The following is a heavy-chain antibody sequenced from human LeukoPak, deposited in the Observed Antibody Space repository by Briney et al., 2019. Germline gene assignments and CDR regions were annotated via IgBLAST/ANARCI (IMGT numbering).Heavy chain of an antibody. D-gene: IGHD4-17*01. CDR2: ISYDGSNK. V-gene: IGHV3-30*18. CDR3: AKDPRYGDYFGSPSRGSNWFDP. J-gene: IGHJ5*02. Sequence: GGSLRLSCAASGFTFSSYGMHWVRQAPGKGLEWVAVISYDGSNKYYADSVKGRFTISRDNSKNTLYLQMNSLRAEDTAVYYCAKDPRYGDYFGSPSRGSNWFDPRGQGTLVTVSS. CDR1: GFTFSSYG.